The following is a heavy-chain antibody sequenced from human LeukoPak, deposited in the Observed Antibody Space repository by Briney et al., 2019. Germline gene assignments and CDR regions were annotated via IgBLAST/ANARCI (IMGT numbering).Heavy chain of an antibody. CDR2: VYSTGGT. CDR1: SGSVNIGASY. V-gene: IGHV4-39*07. J-gene: IGHJ6*03. Sequence: PSETLSLTCTVSSGSVNIGASYWGWVRQSPGVGLEWIGTVYSTGGTYYNPSLRSRLTISLDASKRQFSLKMTSVTAADTAVYYCARVPRSYYYYYYMDVWGKGTTVTVSS. CDR3: ARVPRSYYYYYYMDV.